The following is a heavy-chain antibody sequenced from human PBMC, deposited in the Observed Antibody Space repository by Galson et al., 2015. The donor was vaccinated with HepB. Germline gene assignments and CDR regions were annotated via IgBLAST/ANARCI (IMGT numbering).Heavy chain of an antibody. V-gene: IGHV1-2*04. CDR1: GYPFTGYY. Sequence: SVKVSCKASGYPFTGYYIHWVRQAPGQGLEWMGWINPNSGGTNYAQKFQGWLTLTRDTSLSIAYMELSRLRSDDTAVYYCARARKPSFKTFGVIDYYYMDGWGKGTTVNGS. D-gene: IGHD3-3*01. CDR2: INPNSGGT. J-gene: IGHJ6*03. CDR3: ARARKPSFKTFGVIDYYYMDG.